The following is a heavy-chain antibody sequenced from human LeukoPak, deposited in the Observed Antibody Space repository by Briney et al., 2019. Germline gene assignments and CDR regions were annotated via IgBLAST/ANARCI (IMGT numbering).Heavy chain of an antibody. D-gene: IGHD5-24*01. V-gene: IGHV4-59*01. Sequence: MPSETLSLTCTVSGGSISDYYWGWFRQPPGKGLEWIGYVHDSGRTNYNASLKGRASISVDTSRRQFSLKLTSVTAADTAIYYCTAGGGWLTDYWGQGTLVTVSS. CDR2: VHDSGRT. J-gene: IGHJ4*02. CDR3: TAGGGWLTDY. CDR1: GGSISDYY.